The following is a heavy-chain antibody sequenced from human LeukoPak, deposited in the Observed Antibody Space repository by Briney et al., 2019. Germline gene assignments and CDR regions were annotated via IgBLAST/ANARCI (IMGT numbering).Heavy chain of an antibody. V-gene: IGHV3-23*01. J-gene: IGHJ4*02. CDR3: AKNPVGTTGYFDY. D-gene: IGHD4-17*01. Sequence: PGGSLRLSCAASGFTFSSYAMSWVRQAPGKGLEWVSAISGSGGSTYYADSVKGRFTISRDNSKNTLYLQMNSLRTEDTAVYYCAKNPVGTTGYFDYWGQGTLVTVSS. CDR1: GFTFSSYA. CDR2: ISGSGGST.